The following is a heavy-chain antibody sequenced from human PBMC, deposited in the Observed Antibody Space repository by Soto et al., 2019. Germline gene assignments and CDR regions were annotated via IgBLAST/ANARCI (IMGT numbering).Heavy chain of an antibody. CDR2: INTVSDT. CDR1: GFMFSDYY. V-gene: IGHV3-11*03. Sequence: QVQLMQSGGGLVKPGGSLRLSCAASGFMFSDYYMTWIRQTPVRGLEWVAYINTVSDTNYADSVRGQFTIYRDNASISLFLQMNSLRLEDSAVYYWARGHYSMDVWGQGTTVIVSS. J-gene: IGHJ6*02. D-gene: IGHD2-2*02. CDR3: ARGHYSMDV.